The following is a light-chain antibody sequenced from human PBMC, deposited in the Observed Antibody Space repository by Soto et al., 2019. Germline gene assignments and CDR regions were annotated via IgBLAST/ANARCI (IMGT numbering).Light chain of an antibody. J-gene: IGKJ4*01. V-gene: IGKV3-11*01. CDR1: QSVNSY. CDR3: XXRSNWPPLT. Sequence: EIVLTQSPATLSLSPGERATLSCRASQSVNSYLAWYQHKPGQAPRLLIYDASNRATGIPARFSGSGSGTDXXXTXXSXEPEDFAVXXXXXRSNWPPLTFGGGTRVEIK. CDR2: DAS.